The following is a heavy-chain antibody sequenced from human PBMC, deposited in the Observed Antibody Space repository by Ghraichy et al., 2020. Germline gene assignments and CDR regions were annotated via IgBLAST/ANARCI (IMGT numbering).Heavy chain of an antibody. J-gene: IGHJ4*02. CDR2: ISGSGGST. CDR3: AKVKDGWGRDSDYFDY. D-gene: IGHD1-26*01. CDR1: GFTFSSYA. V-gene: IGHV3-23*01. Sequence: GESLNISCAASGFTFSSYAMSWVRQAPGKGLEWVSAISGSGGSTYYADSVRGRFTISRDNSKNTLYLQMNSLRAEDTAVYYCAKVKDGWGRDSDYFDYWGQGTLVTVSS.